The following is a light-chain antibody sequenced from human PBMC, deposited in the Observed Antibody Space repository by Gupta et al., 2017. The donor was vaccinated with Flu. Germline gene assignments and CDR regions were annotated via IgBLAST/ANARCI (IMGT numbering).Light chain of an antibody. CDR1: NGHNTYA. J-gene: IGLJ3*02. CDR3: QTWGTGIQV. CDR2: LHSDGSH. Sequence: QLVVTQSPSASASLGASVKLTCTLSNGHNTYAIAWHQQKPQQGPRFLMKLHSDGSHSRGDDIPDRFSGSSSGTDRYLTISSLQSEDEADYYCQTWGTGIQVFGGGTKLAVL. V-gene: IGLV4-69*01.